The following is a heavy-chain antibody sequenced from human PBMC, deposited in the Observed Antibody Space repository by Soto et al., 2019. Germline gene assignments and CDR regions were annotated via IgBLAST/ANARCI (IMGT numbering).Heavy chain of an antibody. D-gene: IGHD2-15*01. CDR1: VATVSSNIVA. CDR3: ARSEEDSDYYYYGMDV. V-gene: IGHV6-1*01. J-gene: IGHJ6*02. Sequence: SQTVSITRVGSVATVSSNIVAWDCVRQSPSRGLAWLGRTYYRSAWYSDYAVSVRSRIDINADTSKNQVSLQLNSVTPEDTAVYYCARSEEDSDYYYYGMDVWGQGTTVTVSS. CDR2: TYYRSAWYS.